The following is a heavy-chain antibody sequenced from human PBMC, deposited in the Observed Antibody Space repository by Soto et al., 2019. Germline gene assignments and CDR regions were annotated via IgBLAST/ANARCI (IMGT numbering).Heavy chain of an antibody. CDR1: GFTFSSYA. Sequence: QVQLVESGGGVVQPGRSLRLSCAASGFTFSSYAMHWVRQAPGKGLEWVALISYDGSNKYYADSLKGRFTISRDNSKNTRYLQMNSLRAEDTAVYYCAREGHSYGYNSHFDYWVKGTLVTVSS. CDR3: AREGHSYGYNSHFDY. J-gene: IGHJ4*02. V-gene: IGHV3-30-3*01. D-gene: IGHD5-12*01. CDR2: ISYDGSNK.